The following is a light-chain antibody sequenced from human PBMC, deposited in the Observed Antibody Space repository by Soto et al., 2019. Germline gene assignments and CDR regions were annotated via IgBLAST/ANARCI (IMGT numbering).Light chain of an antibody. CDR2: MAS. V-gene: IGKV1-5*03. CDR3: QQYHNYPRT. CDR1: QSISSW. J-gene: IGKJ1*01. Sequence: DIQMTQSPSTLSASVGDRVTLTCRASQSISSWLAWYQQKPGKAPKFLIYMASSLESGVPSRFSGSGSGTEFTLPITSLQPDDFATYYCQQYHNYPRTFGQGTKVEIK.